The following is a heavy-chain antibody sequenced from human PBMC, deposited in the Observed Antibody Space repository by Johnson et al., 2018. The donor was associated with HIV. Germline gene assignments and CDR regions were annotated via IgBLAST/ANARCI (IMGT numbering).Heavy chain of an antibody. V-gene: IGHV3-30-3*01. Sequence: VQLVESGGGVVQPGRSLRLSCAASGFTFSSYAMHWVRQAPGKGLEWVAVISYDGSNKYYADSVKGRFTISRDNSKNTLYLQMNSLRAEDTAVYFCARGRDPGVYVGLVAFDIWGQGTMVTVSS. CDR2: ISYDGSNK. CDR1: GFTFSSYA. D-gene: IGHD5/OR15-5a*01. J-gene: IGHJ3*02. CDR3: ARGRDPGVYVGLVAFDI.